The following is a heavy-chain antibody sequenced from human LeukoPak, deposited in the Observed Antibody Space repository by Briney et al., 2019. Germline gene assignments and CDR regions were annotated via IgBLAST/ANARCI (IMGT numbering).Heavy chain of an antibody. D-gene: IGHD6-13*01. Sequence: GGSLRLSCAASGFTFSSYAMHWVRQAPGKGLEWVAVISYDGSNKYYADSVKGRFTISRDNSKNTLYLQMNSLRAEDTAVYYCARDRGSSSWYADNWFDPWGQGTLVTVSS. J-gene: IGHJ5*02. V-gene: IGHV3-30-3*01. CDR3: ARDRGSSSWYADNWFDP. CDR1: GFTFSSYA. CDR2: ISYDGSNK.